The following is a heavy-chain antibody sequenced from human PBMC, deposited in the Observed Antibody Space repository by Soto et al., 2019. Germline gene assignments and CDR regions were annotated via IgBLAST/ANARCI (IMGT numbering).Heavy chain of an antibody. V-gene: IGHV3-48*01. Sequence: EVQLVESGGGLVQPGGSLRLSCAASGFTFSSYSMNWVRQAPGKGLEWVSYISSSSSTIYHADSVKGRFTISRDNAKNSLYLQMNSLRAEDTAVYYCARDWDYDILTGYYHPNWYFDLWGRGTLVTVSS. D-gene: IGHD3-9*01. CDR3: ARDWDYDILTGYYHPNWYFDL. J-gene: IGHJ2*01. CDR1: GFTFSSYS. CDR2: ISSSSSTI.